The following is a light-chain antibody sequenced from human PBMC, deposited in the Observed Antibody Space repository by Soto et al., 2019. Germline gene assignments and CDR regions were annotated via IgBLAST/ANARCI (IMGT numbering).Light chain of an antibody. V-gene: IGKV3-11*01. Sequence: EIVLTQSPATLSLSPGERATLSCRASQSVTTFLAWYQQKPDQAPRLLIYDASTRATGIPARFSGSGSGTDFTLTISSLEPEDFAVYYCQQRGTTFGQGTRLEIK. CDR3: QQRGTT. CDR2: DAS. CDR1: QSVTTF. J-gene: IGKJ5*01.